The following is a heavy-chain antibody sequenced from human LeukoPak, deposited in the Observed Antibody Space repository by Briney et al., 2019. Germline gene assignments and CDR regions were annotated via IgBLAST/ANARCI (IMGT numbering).Heavy chain of an antibody. J-gene: IGHJ4*02. CDR2: ISGSGGST. D-gene: IGHD5-18*01. Sequence: PGGSLRLSCAASGFTFSSYAMSWVRQAPGKGLEWVSAISGSGGSTYYADSVKGRFTISRDNSKNTLYLQMNGLRAEDTAVYYCAKDRRSTAMVMLLWDYWGQGTLVTVSS. V-gene: IGHV3-23*01. CDR3: AKDRRSTAMVMLLWDY. CDR1: GFTFSSYA.